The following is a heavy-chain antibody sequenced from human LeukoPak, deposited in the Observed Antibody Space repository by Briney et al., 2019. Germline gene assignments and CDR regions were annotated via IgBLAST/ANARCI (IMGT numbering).Heavy chain of an antibody. J-gene: IGHJ4*02. V-gene: IGHV3-66*02. Sequence: HTGGSLRLSCAASGLTVSSNFMSWVRQAPGKGLEWVSVIHSDGRTFYADTVKGRFTVSRDNSNDMLFLQMNSLRAVDTAVYYCARDVGGMATGYFDYWGQGTPVTVSS. CDR2: IHSDGRT. D-gene: IGHD5-12*01. CDR1: GLTVSSNF. CDR3: ARDVGGMATGYFDY.